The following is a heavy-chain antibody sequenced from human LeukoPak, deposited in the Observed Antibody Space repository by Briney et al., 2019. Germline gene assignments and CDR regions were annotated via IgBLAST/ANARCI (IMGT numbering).Heavy chain of an antibody. J-gene: IGHJ5*02. Sequence: SETLSLTCTVSGGSTSSYYWSWIRQPAGKGVEWIGRIYTSGSTNYNPSLKSRVTMSVDTSKNQFSLKLSSVTAADTAVYYCATSPASDYGGGHWFDPWGQGTLVIVSS. CDR1: GGSTSSYY. CDR2: IYTSGST. D-gene: IGHD4-23*01. V-gene: IGHV4-4*07. CDR3: ATSPASDYGGGHWFDP.